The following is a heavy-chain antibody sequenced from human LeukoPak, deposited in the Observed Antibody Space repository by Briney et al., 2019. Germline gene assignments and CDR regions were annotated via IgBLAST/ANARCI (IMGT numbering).Heavy chain of an antibody. V-gene: IGHV3-48*02. D-gene: IGHD3-22*01. Sequence: GGSLRLSCAASGFTFSSYTMNWVRQAPGKGLEWVSYISSSSSTIYYADSVKGRFTISRDNAKNSLYLQMNSLRDEDTAVYYCAKGSYYDASGFYREYYFDYWGQGTLVTVSS. CDR2: ISSSSSTI. J-gene: IGHJ4*02. CDR1: GFTFSSYT. CDR3: AKGSYYDASGFYREYYFDY.